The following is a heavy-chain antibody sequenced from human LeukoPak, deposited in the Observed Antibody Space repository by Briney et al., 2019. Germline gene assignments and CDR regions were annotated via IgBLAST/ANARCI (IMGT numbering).Heavy chain of an antibody. J-gene: IGHJ4*02. CDR3: ARGGYSYGYFDY. Sequence: GGSLRLSCAASGFTFSSYAMSWVRQAPGKGLEWVSAISGSGGSTYYADSVKGRFTISRDNSKNTLYLQMNSLRAEDTAVYYCARGGYSYGYFDYWGQGTLVTVSS. D-gene: IGHD5-18*01. CDR2: ISGSGGST. CDR1: GFTFSSYA. V-gene: IGHV3-23*01.